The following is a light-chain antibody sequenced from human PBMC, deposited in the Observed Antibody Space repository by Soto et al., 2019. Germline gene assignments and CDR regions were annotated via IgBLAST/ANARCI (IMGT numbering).Light chain of an antibody. CDR3: TSYTSASTWV. CDR1: SSDVGGYKY. J-gene: IGLJ3*02. V-gene: IGLV2-14*01. CDR2: EAT. Sequence: QSALTQPASVSGSPGQSITISCTGTSSDVGGYKYVSWYQQYPGKAPKLIIYEATNRPSGVSNRFSGSKSGNTASLTISGLQAEDEDDYYCTSYTSASTWVFGGGTKVTVL.